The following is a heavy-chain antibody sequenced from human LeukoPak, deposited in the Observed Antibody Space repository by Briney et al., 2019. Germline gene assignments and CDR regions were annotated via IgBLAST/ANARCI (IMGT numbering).Heavy chain of an antibody. CDR2: IIPIFGTA. J-gene: IGHJ4*02. D-gene: IGHD2-21*02. CDR3: ARDWAAMTYCGGDCYGGYFDY. V-gene: IGHV1-69*05. Sequence: ASVKVSCKASGGTFSSYAISWVRQAPGQGLEWMGRIIPIFGTANYAQKFQGRVTITTDESTSTAYMELSSLRSEDPAVYYCARDWAAMTYCGGDCYGGYFDYWGQGTLVTVSS. CDR1: GGTFSSYA.